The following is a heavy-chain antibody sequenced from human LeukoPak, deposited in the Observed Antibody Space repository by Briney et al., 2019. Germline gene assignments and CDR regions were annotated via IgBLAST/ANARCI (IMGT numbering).Heavy chain of an antibody. Sequence: GASLRLSCAASGFTFSSYAMNWVRQAPGKGLEWVSGISGSSASTYYADSVKGRFTISRDNSKNTLFLQMNSLRAEDTAVYYCAKAYYDFWSGYFDYWGQGTLVTVPS. CDR1: GFTFSSYA. V-gene: IGHV3-23*01. CDR3: AKAYYDFWSGYFDY. CDR2: ISGSSAST. J-gene: IGHJ4*02. D-gene: IGHD3-3*01.